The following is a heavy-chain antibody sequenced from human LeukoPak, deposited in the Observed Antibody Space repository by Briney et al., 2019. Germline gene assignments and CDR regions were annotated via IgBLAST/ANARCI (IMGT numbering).Heavy chain of an antibody. CDR3: ARDARGAAAADDAFDV. D-gene: IGHD6-13*01. Sequence: ASVKVSCKASGYTFSNYAIHWVRQAPGQGLEWMGWINAGNGDTKYSQNLQGRVTITRDTSASIVYMELSSLRSEDTAVYYCARDARGAAAADDAFDVWGQGTMVTVSS. CDR2: INAGNGDT. CDR1: GYTFSNYA. J-gene: IGHJ3*01. V-gene: IGHV1-3*01.